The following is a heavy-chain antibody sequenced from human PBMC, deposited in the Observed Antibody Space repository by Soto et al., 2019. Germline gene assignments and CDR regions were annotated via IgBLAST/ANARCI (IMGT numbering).Heavy chain of an antibody. CDR1: GGSISNYY. V-gene: IGHV4-59*01. Sequence: PSETLSLTCTVYGGSISNYYWNWIRQSAGKGLEWIGYNYSSGSTHYNPTLQNRVTISIDTSKNQVSLKVNSVTAADTAVYYCARDHPHSYGVYDFDYWGQGTPVTVSS. D-gene: IGHD5-18*01. J-gene: IGHJ4*02. CDR2: NYSSGST. CDR3: ARDHPHSYGVYDFDY.